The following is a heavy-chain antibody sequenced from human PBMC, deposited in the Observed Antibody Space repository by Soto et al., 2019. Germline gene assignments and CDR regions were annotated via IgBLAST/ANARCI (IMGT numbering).Heavy chain of an antibody. Sequence: GESLKSSGEGCGYSFCSYWLCWVRQKPGKGLEWMGIIYPGDSDTRYSPSFQGQVTISADKSISTAYLQWSSLKASDTAMYYCARLYGDFADYWGQGTLVTVSS. CDR3: ARLYGDFADY. CDR2: IYPGDSDT. J-gene: IGHJ4*02. V-gene: IGHV5-51*01. CDR1: GYSFCSYW. D-gene: IGHD2-21*02.